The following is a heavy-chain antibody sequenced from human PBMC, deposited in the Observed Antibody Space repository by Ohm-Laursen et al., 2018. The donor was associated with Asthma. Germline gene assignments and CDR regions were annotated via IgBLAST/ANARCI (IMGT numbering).Heavy chain of an antibody. D-gene: IGHD3-3*01. CDR2: ISSSGNTI. Sequence: LSLTCAASGFTFSDYYMSWIRQASGKGLEWVSYISSSGNTIYYADSVKGRFTISRDNAKNSLYLQMNSLRAEDTAVYYCAREGTIFGVVDWFDPWGQGTLVTVSS. V-gene: IGHV3-11*01. CDR3: AREGTIFGVVDWFDP. CDR1: GFTFSDYY. J-gene: IGHJ5*02.